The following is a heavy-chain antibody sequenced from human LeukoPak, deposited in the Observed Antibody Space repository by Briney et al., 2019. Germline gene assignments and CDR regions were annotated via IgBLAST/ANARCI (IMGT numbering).Heavy chain of an antibody. CDR2: ISGSGGST. CDR1: GFTFSNYA. Sequence: PGGSLRLSCAASGFTFSNYAMSWVRQAPGKGLEWVSAISGSGGSTYYADSVKGRFTISRDNSKNTLYLQMNSLRAEDTAVYYCAKVGEYSSFTFQHWGQGTLVTVSS. CDR3: AKVGEYSSFTFQH. J-gene: IGHJ1*01. D-gene: IGHD6-6*01. V-gene: IGHV3-23*01.